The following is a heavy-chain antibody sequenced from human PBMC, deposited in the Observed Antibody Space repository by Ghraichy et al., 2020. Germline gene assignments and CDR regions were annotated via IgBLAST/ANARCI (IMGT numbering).Heavy chain of an antibody. CDR2: IYYTGDT. CDR3: VREQGDDFWNWYFDL. J-gene: IGHJ2*01. V-gene: IGHV4-59*01. D-gene: IGHD3-3*01. Sequence: LSLSCTVSGGSITGYYWSWIRQPPGKGLEWIGYIYYTGDTNYNPSLESRVTISVDRSKNQFSLNLNSVTAADTAVYYCVREQGDDFWNWYFDLWGRGTLVTVSS. CDR1: GGSITGYY.